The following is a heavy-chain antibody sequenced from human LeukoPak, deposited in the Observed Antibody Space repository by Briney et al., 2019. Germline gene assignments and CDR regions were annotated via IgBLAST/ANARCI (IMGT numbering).Heavy chain of an antibody. V-gene: IGHV3-11*01. CDR3: ARDPDYGDPY. D-gene: IGHD4/OR15-4a*01. CDR2: ITSSGTTT. Sequence: GGSQRVSCSASGFSFSDSYMSWFRLSAEKGLEWIAYITSSGTTTEYADSVKGRFTISRFNAKNSLYLQMNSLRPEDTAVYYCARDPDYGDPYWGQGTLVTVSS. CDR1: GFSFSDSY. J-gene: IGHJ4*02.